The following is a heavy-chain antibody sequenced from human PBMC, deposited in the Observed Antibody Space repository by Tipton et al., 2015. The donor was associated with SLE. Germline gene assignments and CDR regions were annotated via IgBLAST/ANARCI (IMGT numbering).Heavy chain of an antibody. J-gene: IGHJ4*02. CDR3: AREYGKI. D-gene: IGHD1-1*01. V-gene: IGHV4-61*02. CDR1: GGSISSSSYY. CDR2: IYTSGST. Sequence: LRLSCTVSGGSISSSSYYWSWIRQPAGKGLEWIGRIYTSGSTNYKPSLKSRVTMSVDTSKNQFSLKLSSVTAADTAVYYCAREYGKIWGQGTLVTVSS.